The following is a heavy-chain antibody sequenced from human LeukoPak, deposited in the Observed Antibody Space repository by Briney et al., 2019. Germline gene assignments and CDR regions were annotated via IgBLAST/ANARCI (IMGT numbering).Heavy chain of an antibody. V-gene: IGHV1-2*02. CDR1: GYTFTDHY. CDR3: ARVNTVVSWFDP. D-gene: IGHD2-2*02. Sequence: ASVKVSCKASGYTFTDHYIHWVRQAPGQGLEWMGWINPNSGGTKYAQKFQGRVTMTRDTSTSTAYMELSRLRSDDTAIYYCARVNTVVSWFDPWGQGTLVTVSS. CDR2: INPNSGGT. J-gene: IGHJ5*02.